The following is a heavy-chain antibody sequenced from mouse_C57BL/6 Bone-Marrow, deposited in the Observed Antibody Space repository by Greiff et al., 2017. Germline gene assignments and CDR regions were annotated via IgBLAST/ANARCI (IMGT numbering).Heavy chain of an antibody. D-gene: IGHD4-1*01. CDR2: ISDGGSYT. Sequence: EVQLVESGGGLVKPGGSLKLSCAASGFTFSSYAMSWVRQTPEKRLEWVATISDGGSYTYYPDNVKGRFTISRDNAKNHLYLQMSHLKSEDTAMYYCARLLTGPDYWGQGTSLTVSS. CDR3: ARLLTGPDY. V-gene: IGHV5-4*01. CDR1: GFTFSSYA. J-gene: IGHJ2*02.